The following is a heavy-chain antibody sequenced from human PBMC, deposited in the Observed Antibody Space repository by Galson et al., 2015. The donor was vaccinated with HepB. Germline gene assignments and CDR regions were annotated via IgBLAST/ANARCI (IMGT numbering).Heavy chain of an antibody. J-gene: IGHJ2*01. V-gene: IGHV3-23*01. CDR1: GFTFSSYA. CDR2: ISGSGGST. D-gene: IGHD2-2*02. Sequence: LRLSCAASGFTFSSYAMSWVRQAPGKGLEWVSAISGSGGSTYYADSVKGRLTISRDNSKNTLYLQMNSLRAEDTAVYYCAGGSYCSSTSCYNLNWYFDLWGRGTLVTVSS. CDR3: AGGSYCSSTSCYNLNWYFDL.